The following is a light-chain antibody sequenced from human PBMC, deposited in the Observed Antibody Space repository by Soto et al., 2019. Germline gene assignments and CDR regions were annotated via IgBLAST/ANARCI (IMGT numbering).Light chain of an antibody. V-gene: IGKV3-20*01. CDR1: QTVSSSH. Sequence: ETVLTQSPGTLSLSPGERATLSCRASQTVSSSHLAWYQQKPGQAPRLFIHGASIRATGIPDRFSGSGSGTDFTLTISRLEPEDFAVYFCQQYGSSPRTFGQGTKVEIK. CDR2: GAS. CDR3: QQYGSSPRT. J-gene: IGKJ1*01.